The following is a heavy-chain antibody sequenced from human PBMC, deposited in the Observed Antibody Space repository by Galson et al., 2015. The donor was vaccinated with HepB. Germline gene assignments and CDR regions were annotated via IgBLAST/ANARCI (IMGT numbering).Heavy chain of an antibody. V-gene: IGHV4-38-2*02. CDR1: GYSINSGYY. CDR3: ARDHFFGFQH. J-gene: IGHJ1*01. D-gene: IGHD3-16*01. Sequence: VQLQESGPGLVKPSETLSLTCTVPGYSINSGYYWGWVRQPPGKGLEWIGSIYHSGSTYYDPSLKSRVTISVDTSKNQFSLKLGSVTAADTAVYYCARDHFFGFQHWGQGTLVTVSS. CDR2: IYHSGST.